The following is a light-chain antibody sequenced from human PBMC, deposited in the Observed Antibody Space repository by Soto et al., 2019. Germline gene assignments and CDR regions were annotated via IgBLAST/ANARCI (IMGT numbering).Light chain of an antibody. CDR2: GNS. CDR1: SSNIGAGYD. CDR3: RSYAGTRSGGV. Sequence: QSVLTQPPSVSGAPGQRVTISCTGSSSNIGAGYDVHWYQQLPGTAPKLLIYGNSNRPSGVPDRFSGSKSGTSASLAITGLQAEDGANYYCRSYAGTRSGGVFGGGTKLTAL. J-gene: IGLJ3*02. V-gene: IGLV1-40*01.